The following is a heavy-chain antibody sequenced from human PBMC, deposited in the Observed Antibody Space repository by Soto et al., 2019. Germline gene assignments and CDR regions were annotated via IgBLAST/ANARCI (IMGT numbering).Heavy chain of an antibody. V-gene: IGHV3-21*01. J-gene: IGHJ6*02. CDR2: ITNDVRDI. D-gene: IGHD2-21*01. Sequence: PXGCLRLSYAASGFTFSDYTMNWVRQAPGKGLEWVASITNDVRDIYYADSVKGRFTISRDNAKNSLYLQMNSLRAEDTAVYYCARDGLPNNGLDCVGRFLRGYGMAVWGQGTTVTVSS. CDR1: GFTFSDYT. CDR3: ARDGLPNNGLDCVGRFLRGYGMAV.